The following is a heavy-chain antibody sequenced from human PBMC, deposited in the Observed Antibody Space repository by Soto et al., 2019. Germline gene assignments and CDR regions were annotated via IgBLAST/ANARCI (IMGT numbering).Heavy chain of an antibody. CDR3: ARGKYSWKRGGGYYMDV. CDR2: MNPNSGNT. J-gene: IGHJ6*03. Sequence: GASVKVSCKVSGYTLTELSMHWVRQAPGKGLEWMGWMNPNSGNTGYAQKFQGRVTMTRNTSISTAYMELSSLRSEDTAVYYCARGKYSWKRGGGYYMDVWGKGTTVTVSS. V-gene: IGHV1-8*01. D-gene: IGHD1-20*01. CDR1: GYTLTELS.